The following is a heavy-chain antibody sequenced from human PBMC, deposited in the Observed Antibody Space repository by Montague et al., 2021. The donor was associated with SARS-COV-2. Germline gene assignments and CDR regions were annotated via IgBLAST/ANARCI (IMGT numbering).Heavy chain of an antibody. CDR1: GFSFSSYA. V-gene: IGHV3-23*01. J-gene: IGHJ5*02. D-gene: IGHD3-9*01. CDR3: AKSAYYDILNWFDP. CDR2: ISGSGGAT. Sequence: SRRLSCSASGFSFSSYAMSWVRRAPGKGLEWVSAISGSGGATYYADSVKGRFIISRDSSKKTMFLQMNRPTPEDTAVYYCAKSAYYDILNWFDPWGQGTLVTVSS.